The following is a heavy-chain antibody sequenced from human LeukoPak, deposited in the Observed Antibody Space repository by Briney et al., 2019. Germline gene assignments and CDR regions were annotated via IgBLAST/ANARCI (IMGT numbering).Heavy chain of an antibody. CDR1: GGTFISYA. D-gene: IGHD3-3*01. CDR3: ARDETYYDFWSGYPNFDY. J-gene: IGHJ4*02. CDR2: IIPIFGTA. Sequence: ASVKVSCKAPGGTFISYAISWVRQAPGQGLEWMGGIIPIFGTANYAQKFQGRVTITADESTSTAYMELSSLRSEDTAVYYCARDETYYDFWSGYPNFDYWGQGTLVTVSS. V-gene: IGHV1-69*13.